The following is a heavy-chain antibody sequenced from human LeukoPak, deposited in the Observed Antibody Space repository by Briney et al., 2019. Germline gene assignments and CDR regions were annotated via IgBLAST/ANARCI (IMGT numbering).Heavy chain of an antibody. CDR3: ARRGAATGNSDY. CDR1: GFSISSGYY. D-gene: IGHD2-15*01. Sequence: SETLSLTCAVSGFSISSGYYWVLIRQPPGKGLEWIGSIYHSGSTYYNPSLKSRVTISVDTSKNQFSLKLSSVTAADTAVYYCARRGAATGNSDYWGQGTLVTVSS. J-gene: IGHJ4*02. V-gene: IGHV4-38-2*01. CDR2: IYHSGST.